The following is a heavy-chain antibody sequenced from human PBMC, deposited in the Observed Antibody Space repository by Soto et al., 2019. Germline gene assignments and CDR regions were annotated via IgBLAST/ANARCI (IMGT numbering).Heavy chain of an antibody. D-gene: IGHD2-15*01. Sequence: PSETLSLTCAVSGGSISSGGYSWSWIRQPPGKGLEWIGYIYHSGSTYYNPSPKSRVTISVDRSKNQFSLKLSSVTAADTAVYYCARGLSVAALYNWFDPWGQGTLVTVSS. CDR2: IYHSGST. CDR3: ARGLSVAALYNWFDP. J-gene: IGHJ5*02. CDR1: GGSISSGGYS. V-gene: IGHV4-30-2*01.